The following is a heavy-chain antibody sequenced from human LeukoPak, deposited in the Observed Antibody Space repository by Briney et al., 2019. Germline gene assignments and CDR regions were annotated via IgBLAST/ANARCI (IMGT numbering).Heavy chain of an antibody. D-gene: IGHD2-2*01. CDR1: GYTFTNYD. CDR3: ARGPRDIVVVPAAMDDAFDI. J-gene: IGHJ3*02. Sequence: ASVKVSCKASGYTFTNYDINWVRQATGQGLEWLGWMNPNSGNTGYAQKFQGRVTIARNTSISTAYMELSSLRSEDTAVYYCARGPRDIVVVPAAMDDAFDIWGQGTMVTVSS. CDR2: MNPNSGNT. V-gene: IGHV1-8*03.